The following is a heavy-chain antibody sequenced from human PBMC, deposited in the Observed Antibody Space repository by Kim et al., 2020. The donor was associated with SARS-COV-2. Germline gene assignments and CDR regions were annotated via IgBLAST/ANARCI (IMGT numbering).Heavy chain of an antibody. CDR3: AKEEQQLVKY. CDR1: GFTFSMSA. J-gene: IGHJ4*02. Sequence: GGSLRLSCGASGFTFSMSAMVWVRQAPGKGLEWVSGISGSGSSTYYADSVKGRFTISRDNSKNTLYLQMNSLRAEDTAVYYCAKEEQQLVKYWGQGTLVTVSS. D-gene: IGHD6-13*01. V-gene: IGHV3-23*01. CDR2: ISGSGSST.